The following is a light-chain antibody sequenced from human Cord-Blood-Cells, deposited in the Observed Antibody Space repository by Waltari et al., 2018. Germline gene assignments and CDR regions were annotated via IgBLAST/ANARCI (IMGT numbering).Light chain of an antibody. CDR2: GAS. CDR3: QPYNNWLFT. CDR1: QSVSSN. V-gene: IGKV3-15*01. J-gene: IGKJ3*01. Sequence: QSPATLSVSPGERAPLSCRASQSVSSNLAWYQQKPGQAPRLLIYGASTRATGIPARFSGSGSGTEFTLTISSLQSEDFAVYYCQPYNNWLFTFGPGTKVDIK.